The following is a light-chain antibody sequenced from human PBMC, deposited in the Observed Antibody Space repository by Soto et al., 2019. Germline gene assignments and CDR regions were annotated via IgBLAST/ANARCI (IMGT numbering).Light chain of an antibody. J-gene: IGLJ1*01. CDR3: SSYAGSSTLLYV. CDR1: SSDVGSYNL. V-gene: IGLV2-23*01. Sequence: QSVLTQPASVSGSPGQSITISCTGTSSDVGSYNLVSWYQQHPGKAPKLMIYEGSKRPSGVSNRFSGSKSGNTASLTISGLQAEDEADYQCSSYAGSSTLLYVFGTGTKVTVL. CDR2: EGS.